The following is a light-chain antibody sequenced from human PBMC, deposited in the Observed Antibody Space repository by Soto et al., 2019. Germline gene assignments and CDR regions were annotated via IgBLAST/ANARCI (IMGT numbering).Light chain of an antibody. CDR3: NSYSSSSTLAV. V-gene: IGLV2-14*03. CDR2: DVR. CDR1: SSDVGGYNY. Sequence: QSALTQPASVSGSPGQSIAISCSGTSSDVGGYNYVSWYQHHPGKAPKLIIFDVRKRPSGVSNRFSGSKSGTTASLTISGLQAEDEADYYCNSYSSSSTLAVFGGGTKLTVL. J-gene: IGLJ3*02.